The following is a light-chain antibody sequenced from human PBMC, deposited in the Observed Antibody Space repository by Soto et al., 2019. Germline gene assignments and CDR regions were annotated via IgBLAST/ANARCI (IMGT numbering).Light chain of an antibody. J-gene: IGKJ1*01. CDR3: QQYGSSSWT. Sequence: VLTQSPGTLSLSPGERATLSCRASQSVSSSYLAWYQQKPGQAPRLLIYGASSRATGIPDRFSGSGSGTDFTLTISRLEPEDFAVYYCQQYGSSSWTFGQGTKVAIK. CDR1: QSVSSSY. CDR2: GAS. V-gene: IGKV3-20*01.